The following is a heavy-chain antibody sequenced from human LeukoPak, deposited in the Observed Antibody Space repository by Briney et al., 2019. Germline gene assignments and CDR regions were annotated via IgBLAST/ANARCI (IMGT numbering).Heavy chain of an antibody. CDR1: GGSFSGYY. Sequence: SETLSVTCAVYGGSFSGYYWSWIRQPPGNGLEWIGEINHSGSTNYNPSLKSRVTISVDTSKNQFSLKLSSVTAADTAVYYCARGRIQLWLRKVGDAFDIWGQGTMVTVSS. D-gene: IGHD5-18*01. V-gene: IGHV4-34*01. CDR2: INHSGST. J-gene: IGHJ3*02. CDR3: ARGRIQLWLRKVGDAFDI.